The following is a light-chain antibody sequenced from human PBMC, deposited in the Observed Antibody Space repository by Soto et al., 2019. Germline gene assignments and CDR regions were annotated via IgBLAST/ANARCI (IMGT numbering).Light chain of an antibody. CDR1: QSISSW. V-gene: IGKV1-5*03. Sequence: DIPMTQSPSTLSASVGDRVTITCRASQSISSWLAWYQQKPGKAPKLLIYKASSLESGVPSRFSGSGSGTEFTLTISSLQPDDFATYYCQQYNSYSFTFGPGTKVYIK. CDR2: KAS. CDR3: QQYNSYSFT. J-gene: IGKJ3*01.